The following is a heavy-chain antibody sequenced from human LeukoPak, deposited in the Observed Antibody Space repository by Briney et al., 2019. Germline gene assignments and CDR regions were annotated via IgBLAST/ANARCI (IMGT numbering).Heavy chain of an antibody. V-gene: IGHV3-21*01. CDR2: ISGSSSYI. D-gene: IGHD6-19*01. CDR3: ARDRGSGRGFDY. Sequence: GGSLRLSCAASGFTFSSYSMNWVRQAPGKGLEWVSSISGSSSYIYYADSVKGRFTISRDNAKNSLYLQMNSLRAEDTAVYYCARDRGSGRGFDYWGQGTLVTVSS. J-gene: IGHJ4*02. CDR1: GFTFSSYS.